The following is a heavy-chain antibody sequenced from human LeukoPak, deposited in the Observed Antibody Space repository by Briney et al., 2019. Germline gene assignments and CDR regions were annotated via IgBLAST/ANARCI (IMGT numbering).Heavy chain of an antibody. Sequence: GGSLRLSCAASGFSLSDYSMNRVRQAPGKGLEWVSFISSTSSYIYYADSVKGRFTISRDNAKNSLYLQMNSLRAEDTAVYYCARDGDYGDSHVHWYFDLWGRGSLVTVSA. CDR3: ARDGDYGDSHVHWYFDL. V-gene: IGHV3-21*01. CDR1: GFSLSDYS. J-gene: IGHJ2*01. D-gene: IGHD4-17*01. CDR2: ISSTSSYI.